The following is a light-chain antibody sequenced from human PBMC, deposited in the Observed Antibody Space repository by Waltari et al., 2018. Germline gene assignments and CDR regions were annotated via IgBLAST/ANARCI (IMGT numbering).Light chain of an antibody. Sequence: SSVLTQAPSVSVAPGQTATITCGGDNIGGRSVHWYQQRPGRAPVLVVYLNSDRPSGILDRFSGSKSGNAATLTISRVEAGDEADYYCHVWDGKTVMFGGGTKLTVL. CDR2: LNS. CDR3: HVWDGKTVM. CDR1: NIGGRS. J-gene: IGLJ3*02. V-gene: IGLV3-21*02.